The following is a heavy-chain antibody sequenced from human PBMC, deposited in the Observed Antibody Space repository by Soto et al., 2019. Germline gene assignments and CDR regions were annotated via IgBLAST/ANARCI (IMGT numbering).Heavy chain of an antibody. CDR2: IIPIFGTA. CDR3: ATRPHLEWLLRPRGFDP. J-gene: IGHJ5*02. D-gene: IGHD3-3*01. V-gene: IGHV1-69*13. Sequence: ASVKVSCKASGGTFSSYAISWVRQAPGQGLEWMGGIIPIFGTANYAQKFQGRVTITADESTSTAYMELSSLRSEDTAVYYCATRPHLEWLLRPRGFDPWGQGTLVTVSS. CDR1: GGTFSSYA.